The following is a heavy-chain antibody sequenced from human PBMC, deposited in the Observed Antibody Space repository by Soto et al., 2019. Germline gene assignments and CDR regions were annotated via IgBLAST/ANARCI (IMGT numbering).Heavy chain of an antibody. CDR3: ARVSGYYLPDY. V-gene: IGHV1-3*01. J-gene: IGHJ4*02. CDR2: INAGNGNT. Sequence: ASVKVSCKASGYTFTNYATHLVRQAPGQRLEWMGWINAGNGNTKYSQKFQGRVTITRDTSASTAYMELSSLRSEDTAVYYCARVSGYYLPDYWGQGTLVTVS. CDR1: GYTFTNYA. D-gene: IGHD5-12*01.